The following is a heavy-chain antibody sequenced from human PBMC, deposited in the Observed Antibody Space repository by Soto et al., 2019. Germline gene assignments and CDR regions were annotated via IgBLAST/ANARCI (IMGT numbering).Heavy chain of an antibody. CDR1: GGSISSYY. Sequence: LSLTCTVSGGSISSYYWSWIRQPPGKGLEWIGYIYYSGSTNYNPSLKSRVTISVDTSKNQFSLKLSSVTAADTAVYYCARRGVAGTRWFDPWGQGTLVTVSS. J-gene: IGHJ5*02. CDR2: IYYSGST. V-gene: IGHV4-59*08. CDR3: ARRGVAGTRWFDP. D-gene: IGHD6-19*01.